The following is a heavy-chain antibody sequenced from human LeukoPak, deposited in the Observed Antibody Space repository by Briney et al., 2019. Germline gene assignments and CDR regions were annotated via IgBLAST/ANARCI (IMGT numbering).Heavy chain of an antibody. CDR1: GYSFTSYG. CDR2: VIAYDGST. V-gene: IGHV1-18*01. J-gene: IGHJ6*02. CDR3: ARGARVGMCV. Sequence: ASVKDSCKASGYSFTSYGFTWVRRATGQGLEWMVWVIAYDGSTNYAQKIMGRVTMTTDASKNTGCMELRSLRLYDRAVYYCARGARVGMCVWGQGATVT. D-gene: IGHD3-16*01.